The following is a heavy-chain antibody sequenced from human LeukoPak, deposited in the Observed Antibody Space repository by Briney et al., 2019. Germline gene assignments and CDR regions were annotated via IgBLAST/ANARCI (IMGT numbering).Heavy chain of an antibody. CDR1: GGSISTGGYY. V-gene: IGHV4-31*03. CDR3: ARSGTVTTRNY. Sequence: SQTLSLTCTVSGGSISTGGYYWSWIRQHPGKGLEWIGYIYYSGTTYYNPSLKSRVSISLDTSKNQFSLNLSSVTAADTAVYYCARSGTVTTRNYWGQGTLVTVSS. J-gene: IGHJ4*02. D-gene: IGHD4-17*01. CDR2: IYYSGTT.